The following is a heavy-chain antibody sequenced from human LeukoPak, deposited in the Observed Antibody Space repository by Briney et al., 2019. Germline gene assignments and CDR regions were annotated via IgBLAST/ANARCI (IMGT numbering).Heavy chain of an antibody. Sequence: PSENLSLTCTVSGGSISTYYWSWIRQPAGKGLEWIGRISPSGSTNYNPSLKSRVTMSVDTSKSQFSLKLNSVTAADTALNYRARDATAGVYYMGGWGKGTTVTVSS. CDR3: ARDATAGVYYMGG. D-gene: IGHD2-8*01. V-gene: IGHV4-4*07. CDR1: GGSISTYY. CDR2: ISPSGST. J-gene: IGHJ6*03.